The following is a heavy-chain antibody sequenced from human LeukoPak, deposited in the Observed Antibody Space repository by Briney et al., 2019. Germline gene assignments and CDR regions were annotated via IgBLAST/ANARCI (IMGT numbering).Heavy chain of an antibody. CDR1: GGSISSSNW. Sequence: PSGTLSLTCAVSGGSISSSNWWSWVRQPPGKGLEWIGEIYHSGSTNYNPSLKSRVTISVDKSKNQFSLKLSSVTAADTAVYYCATLSGLYGDYGLVGAFDIWGQGTMVTVSS. J-gene: IGHJ3*02. CDR3: ATLSGLYGDYGLVGAFDI. V-gene: IGHV4-4*02. CDR2: IYHSGST. D-gene: IGHD4-17*01.